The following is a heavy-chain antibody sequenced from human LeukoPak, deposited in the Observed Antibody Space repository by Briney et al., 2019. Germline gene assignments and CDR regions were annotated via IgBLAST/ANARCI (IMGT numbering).Heavy chain of an antibody. CDR1: GLTFSSYW. CDR2: INSDGSST. J-gene: IGHJ3*02. Sequence: GGSLRLSCAASGLTFSSYWMHWVRQAPGKGQGWVSRINSDGSSTSYADSVKGRFTISRDNAKNSLYLQMNSLRAEDTAVYYCAREGTTGDAFDIWGQGTMVTVSS. V-gene: IGHV3-74*01. D-gene: IGHD4-17*01. CDR3: AREGTTGDAFDI.